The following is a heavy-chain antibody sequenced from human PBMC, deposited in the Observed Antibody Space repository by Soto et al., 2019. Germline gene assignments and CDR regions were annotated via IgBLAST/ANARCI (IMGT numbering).Heavy chain of an antibody. J-gene: IGHJ5*02. V-gene: IGHV1-8*01. Sequence: ASVKVSCKASGYTFTSYDINWVRQATGQGPEWMGWMNPDSGNTGYVQKFQGRVTMTRNTAISTAYMELSSLRSEDTAVYYCARDEISGAGTNWFDPWSQGNLVTVSS. CDR1: GYTFTSYD. CDR3: ARDEISGAGTNWFDP. D-gene: IGHD6-13*01. CDR2: MNPDSGNT.